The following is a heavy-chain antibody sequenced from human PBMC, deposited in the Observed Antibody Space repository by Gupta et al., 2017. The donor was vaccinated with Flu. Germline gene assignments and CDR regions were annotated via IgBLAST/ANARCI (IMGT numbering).Heavy chain of an antibody. D-gene: IGHD2-2*01. Sequence: LEGIGSIYYSGSTYYNPSLKSRVTISVDTSKNQFSLKLSSVTAADTAVYYCARHADCSSTSCYYYGPRYFDLWGRGTLVTVSS. CDR2: IYYSGST. J-gene: IGHJ2*01. V-gene: IGHV4-39*01. CDR3: ARHADCSSTSCYYYGPRYFDL.